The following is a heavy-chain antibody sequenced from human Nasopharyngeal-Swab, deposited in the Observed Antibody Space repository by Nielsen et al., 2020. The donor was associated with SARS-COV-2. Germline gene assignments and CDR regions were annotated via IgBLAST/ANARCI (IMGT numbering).Heavy chain of an antibody. CDR2: VSGGGDIT. Sequence: GGSLRLSCAASGFTFASYAMTWVRQAPGKGLEWVSYVSGGGDITYYADSVKGRFTISRDNSQNTLYLQMNSLRAEDTAVYYCARDETSSGSQVSYYGMDVWGRGTTVTVSS. CDR1: GFTFASYA. V-gene: IGHV3-23*01. J-gene: IGHJ6*02. CDR3: ARDETSSGSQVSYYGMDV. D-gene: IGHD3-10*01.